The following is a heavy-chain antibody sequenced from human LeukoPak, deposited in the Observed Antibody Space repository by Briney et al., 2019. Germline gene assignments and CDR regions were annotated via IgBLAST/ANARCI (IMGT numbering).Heavy chain of an antibody. CDR3: ARGVDVLRFLEWLNWFDP. D-gene: IGHD3-3*01. CDR2: INPNSGGT. J-gene: IGHJ5*02. V-gene: IGHV1-2*02. CDR1: GYTFTGYY. Sequence: ASVKVSCKASGYTFTGYYMHWVRQAPGQGLEWMGWINPNSGGTNYAQKFQGRVTMTRDTSISTAYTELSRLRSDDTAVYYCARGVDVLRFLEWLNWFDPWGQGTLVTVSS.